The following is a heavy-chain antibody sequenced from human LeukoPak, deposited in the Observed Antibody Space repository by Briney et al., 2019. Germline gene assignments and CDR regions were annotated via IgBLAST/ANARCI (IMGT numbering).Heavy chain of an antibody. CDR3: ARDLGRVVATNYYYYGMDV. V-gene: IGHV1-2*02. Sequence: ASVKVSCKASGYTFTGYYMHWVRQAPGQGLEWMGWINPNSGGTNYAQKFQGRVTMTRDTPISTAYMELSRLRSDDTAVYYCARDLGRVVATNYYYYGMDVWGQGTTVTVSS. CDR2: INPNSGGT. J-gene: IGHJ6*02. CDR1: GYTFTGYY. D-gene: IGHD5-12*01.